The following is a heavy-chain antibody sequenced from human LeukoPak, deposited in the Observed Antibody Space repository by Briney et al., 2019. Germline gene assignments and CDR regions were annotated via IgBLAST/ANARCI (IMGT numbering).Heavy chain of an antibody. CDR3: ASALRIYYYFDY. V-gene: IGHV3-74*01. CDR1: GFTFSSYW. Sequence: GGSLRLSCAASGFTFSSYWMHWVRQSPGKGLVWVSRINTDGSSTDYAHSVKGRFTISRDNAKNTLYLQMNSLRAEDTAVYYCASALRIYYYFDYWGQGTLVTVSS. D-gene: IGHD1-26*01. CDR2: INTDGSST. J-gene: IGHJ4*02.